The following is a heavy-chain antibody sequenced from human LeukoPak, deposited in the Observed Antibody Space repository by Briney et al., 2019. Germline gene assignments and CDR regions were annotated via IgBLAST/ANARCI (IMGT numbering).Heavy chain of an antibody. CDR1: GYTFTGYY. J-gene: IGHJ4*02. D-gene: IGHD5-12*01. V-gene: IGHV1-2*06. CDR2: IIPNSGGT. Sequence: ASLKVSCKASGYTFTGYYIHWVRQAPGQGLEWMGRIIPNSGGTKYAQNLQGRVTMTRETSTTTAYMELRRPTPAAPAATSSARDSGFDRTLKDWGQGTLVTVSS. CDR3: ARDSGFDRTLKD.